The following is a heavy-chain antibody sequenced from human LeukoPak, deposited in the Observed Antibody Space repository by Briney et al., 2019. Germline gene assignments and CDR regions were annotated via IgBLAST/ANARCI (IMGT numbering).Heavy chain of an antibody. CDR3: AREDHPLVPATVLLYYYYGMDV. V-gene: IGHV3-7*01. D-gene: IGHD2-2*01. Sequence: GGSLRLSCAASGFTFSSYWMSWVRQAPGKGLEWVANIKQDGSEKYYVDSVKGRFTISRDNAKNSLYLQMNSLRAEDTAVYYCAREDHPLVPATVLLYYYYGMDVWGQGTTVTVSS. J-gene: IGHJ6*02. CDR2: IKQDGSEK. CDR1: GFTFSSYW.